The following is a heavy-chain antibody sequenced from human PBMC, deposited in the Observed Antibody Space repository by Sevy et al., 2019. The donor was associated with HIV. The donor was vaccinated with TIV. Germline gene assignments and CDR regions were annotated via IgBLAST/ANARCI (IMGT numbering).Heavy chain of an antibody. Sequence: GGSLRLSCAASGFTFSSYGMHWVRQAPGKGLEWVSAISGSGGSTYYADSLKGRFTISRDNSKNTLYLQMNSLRAEDTAIYYCAKGDSTFYGMDVWGQGTTVTVSS. V-gene: IGHV3-23*01. CDR3: AKGDSTFYGMDV. J-gene: IGHJ6*02. CDR1: GFTFSSYG. CDR2: ISGSGGST. D-gene: IGHD6-13*01.